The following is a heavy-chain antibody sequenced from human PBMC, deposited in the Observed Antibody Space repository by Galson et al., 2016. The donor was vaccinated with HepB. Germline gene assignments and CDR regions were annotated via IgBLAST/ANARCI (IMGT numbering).Heavy chain of an antibody. CDR1: GGSISSGGYY. J-gene: IGHJ5*02. Sequence: TLSLTCTVSGGSISSGGYYWSWIRQHPGKGLEWIGYIYDSGRTNYNPSLKSRVTISVDRSKNQFSLKLSSVTAADTAVYYCARSGRITMIQGVKWFDPWGQGTLVTVSS. D-gene: IGHD3-10*01. CDR2: IYDSGRT. V-gene: IGHV4-31*03. CDR3: ARSGRITMIQGVKWFDP.